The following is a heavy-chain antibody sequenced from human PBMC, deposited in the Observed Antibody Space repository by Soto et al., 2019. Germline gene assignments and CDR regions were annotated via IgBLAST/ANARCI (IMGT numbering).Heavy chain of an antibody. CDR2: ISAYNGNT. V-gene: IGHV1-18*01. J-gene: IGHJ6*02. CDR3: ARGTIAAPPDYYYYYYGMDV. D-gene: IGHD6-6*01. CDR1: GYTFTSYG. Sequence: ASVKVSCKASGYTFTSYGISWVRQAPGQGLEWMGWISAYNGNTNYAQKLQGRVTMTTDTSTSTAYMELRSLGSDDTAVYYCARGTIAAPPDYYYYYYGMDVWGQGTTVTVSS.